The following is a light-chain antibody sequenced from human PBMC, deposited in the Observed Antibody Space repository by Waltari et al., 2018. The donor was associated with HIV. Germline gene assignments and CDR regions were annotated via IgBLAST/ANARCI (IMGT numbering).Light chain of an antibody. CDR1: HGISSY. V-gene: IGKV1-9*01. CDR3: QQLNSYLGFT. CDR2: AAS. J-gene: IGKJ3*01. Sequence: DIQLTQSPSFLSASVGDRVTITCRASHGISSYLAWYQQKPGKAPKLLIYAASTLQRGVPSRFRGSRSGTEFTLTISSLQPEDFATYYCQQLNSYLGFTFGPGTKVDIK.